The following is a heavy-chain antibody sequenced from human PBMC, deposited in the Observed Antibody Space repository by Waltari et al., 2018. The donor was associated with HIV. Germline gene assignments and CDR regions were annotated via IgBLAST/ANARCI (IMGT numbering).Heavy chain of an antibody. CDR1: GGSISNRNYY. D-gene: IGHD4-17*01. J-gene: IGHJ5*02. Sequence: QLQESGPELVKPSETLSLTCTVSGGSISNRNYYWGWLRQSPGKGLKWIGHVFYTGSTYYSPSLESRVAMSVDTSKDEFTLKLSSVTAADTARYYCARFDYRVDPKWFDPWGQGTLVTVSS. CDR3: ARFDYRVDPKWFDP. V-gene: IGHV4-39*01. CDR2: VFYTGST.